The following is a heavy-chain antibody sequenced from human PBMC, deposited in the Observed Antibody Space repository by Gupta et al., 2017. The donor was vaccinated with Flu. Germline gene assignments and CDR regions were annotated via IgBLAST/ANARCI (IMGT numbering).Heavy chain of an antibody. CDR1: GFTFDDYA. Sequence: EVQLVESGGALVQPGRSLRLSCVASGFTFDDYAMHWVRQATGKGLEWVSGISWNSGTIGYADSVKGRFTISRDNGKKSLYLQMNSLRIEDTALYYCVKMMGYCSSTSLFCHNYGLEVWGQGTTVTVSS. CDR2: ISWNSGTI. V-gene: IGHV3-9*01. D-gene: IGHD2-2*01. J-gene: IGHJ6*02. CDR3: VKMMGYCSSTSLFCHNYGLEV.